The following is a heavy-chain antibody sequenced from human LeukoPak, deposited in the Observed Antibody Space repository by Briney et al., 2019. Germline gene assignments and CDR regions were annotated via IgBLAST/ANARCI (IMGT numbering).Heavy chain of an antibody. V-gene: IGHV3-21*01. CDR2: ISSGTKYI. Sequence: GSLRLSCAASGFAFRTYSMNWVRQAPGKGLEWVSSISSGTKYIYYGESVKGRFTISRDNAKNSLYLQMNNLRVEDTAVYYCARDNSGGYYEVDYWGQGALVTVSS. D-gene: IGHD3-22*01. CDR3: ARDNSGGYYEVDY. CDR1: GFAFRTYS. J-gene: IGHJ4*02.